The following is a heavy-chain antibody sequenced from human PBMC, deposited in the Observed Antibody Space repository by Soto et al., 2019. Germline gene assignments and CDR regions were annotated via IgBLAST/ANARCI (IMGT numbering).Heavy chain of an antibody. Sequence: EVQLVESGGNLVQPGGSLRLSCAASGFTFSSYWMHWVRQTPGKGLVWVSRITSHGSTTTYADSVKDRFTISRDNAKNTLYLQMNSLRAEDTAVYYCARGNGHGFDIWGQGTMVTVSS. D-gene: IGHD2-8*01. CDR2: ITSHGSTT. CDR3: ARGNGHGFDI. CDR1: GFTFSSYW. V-gene: IGHV3-74*01. J-gene: IGHJ3*02.